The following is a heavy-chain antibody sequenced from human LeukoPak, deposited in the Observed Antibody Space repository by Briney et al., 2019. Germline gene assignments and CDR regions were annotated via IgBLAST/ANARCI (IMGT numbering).Heavy chain of an antibody. D-gene: IGHD3-22*01. CDR1: GFTFSSYG. V-gene: IGHV3-30*03. J-gene: IGHJ4*02. CDR2: ISYDGSNK. Sequence: GGSLRLSCAASGFTFSSYGMHWVRQAPGKGLEWVAVISYDGSNKYYADSVKGRFTISRDNSKNTLYLQMNSLRAEDTAVYYCAGDGDDYYDSSGYYCRYWGQGTLVTVSS. CDR3: AGDGDDYYDSSGYYCRY.